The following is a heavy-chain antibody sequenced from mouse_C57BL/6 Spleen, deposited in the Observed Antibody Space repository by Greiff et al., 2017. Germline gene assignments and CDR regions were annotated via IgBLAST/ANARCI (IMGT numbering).Heavy chain of an antibody. CDR1: GYTFTSYW. CDR3: ASPIDLSYDGGDY. V-gene: IGHV1-59*01. CDR2: IDPSDSYT. Sequence: VQLQQPGAELVRPGTSVKLSCKASGYTFTSYWMHWVKQRPGQGLEWIGVIDPSDSYTNYNQKFKGKATLTVDTSSSTAYMQLSSLTSEDSAVYYCASPIDLSYDGGDYWGQGTSVTVSS. J-gene: IGHJ4*01. D-gene: IGHD2-3*01.